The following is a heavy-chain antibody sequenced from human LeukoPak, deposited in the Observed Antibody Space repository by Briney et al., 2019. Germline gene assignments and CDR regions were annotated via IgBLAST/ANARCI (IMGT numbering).Heavy chain of an antibody. V-gene: IGHV1-2*02. CDR1: GYTFTGYY. D-gene: IGHD6-13*01. Sequence: ASVKVSCKASGYTFTGYYMHWVRQAPGQGLEWMGWINPNSGGTNYAQKFQGRVTMTRDTSISTAYMELSRLRSDDTVVYYCARDSLSGSSETLYYYYYYMDVWGKGTTVTVSS. CDR2: INPNSGGT. J-gene: IGHJ6*03. CDR3: ARDSLSGSSETLYYYYYYMDV.